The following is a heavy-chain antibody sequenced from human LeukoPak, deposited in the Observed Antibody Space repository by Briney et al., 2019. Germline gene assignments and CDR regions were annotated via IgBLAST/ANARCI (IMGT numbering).Heavy chain of an antibody. CDR1: AGTFTHDF. Sequence: GASVRVSCKASAGTFTHDFVSWLRQATEQGLEWVGRIVPTFGKTTYAERFQDRVTITADKSTGSAYMELRGLLSDATTIYYYSPEGNDSDSDTYPQFLDSWGQGVRVIVSS. D-gene: IGHD2-21*01. J-gene: IGHJ5*01. CDR3: SPEGNDSDSDTYPQFLDS. V-gene: IGHV1-69*02. CDR2: IVPTFGKT.